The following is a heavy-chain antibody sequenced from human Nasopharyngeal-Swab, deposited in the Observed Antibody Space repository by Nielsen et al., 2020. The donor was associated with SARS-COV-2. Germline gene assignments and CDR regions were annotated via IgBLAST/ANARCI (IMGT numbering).Heavy chain of an antibody. CDR1: GGSFSAYY. J-gene: IGHJ4*02. V-gene: IGHV4-34*01. Sequence: SETLSLTCAVYGGSFSAYYWCWIRQPPWKGLEWIGEINHSGSTNYNPSLKSLVTISVDTSKNQFSLKLSSVTAADTAVYYCARGLGGYDSFDYWGQGTLVTVSS. CDR3: ARGLGGYDSFDY. D-gene: IGHD5-12*01. CDR2: INHSGST.